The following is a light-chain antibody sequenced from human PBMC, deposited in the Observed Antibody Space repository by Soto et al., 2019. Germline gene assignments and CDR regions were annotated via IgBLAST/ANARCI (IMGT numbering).Light chain of an antibody. Sequence: ENVLTQSPGTLSLSPGERATLSCRARQPVNRYYLAWYQQKPGQAPRLLVYGTSNRATGIPDRFSGGGSGTDFTLTITRLEPEDFAVYYCQQYSSSPLSFGGGTKVEIK. CDR2: GTS. V-gene: IGKV3-20*01. J-gene: IGKJ4*01. CDR1: QPVNRYY. CDR3: QQYSSSPLS.